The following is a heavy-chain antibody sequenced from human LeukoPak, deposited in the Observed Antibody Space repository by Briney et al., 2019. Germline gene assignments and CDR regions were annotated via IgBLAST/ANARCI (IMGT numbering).Heavy chain of an antibody. CDR1: GYSFTSYW. CDR3: ARQSIDFWSGYYFDY. J-gene: IGHJ4*02. CDR2: IYPGDSDT. D-gene: IGHD3-3*01. V-gene: IGHV5-51*01. Sequence: GESLKISCKGSGYSFTSYWIGWVRQMPGKGLEWMGIIYPGDSDTRYSPSFQGQVTISADKSIRIAYLQWSSLKASDTAMYYCARQSIDFWSGYYFDYWGQGTLVSVSS.